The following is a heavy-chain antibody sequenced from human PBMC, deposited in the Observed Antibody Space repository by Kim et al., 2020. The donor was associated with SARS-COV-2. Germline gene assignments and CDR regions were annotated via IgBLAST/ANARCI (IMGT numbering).Heavy chain of an antibody. CDR1: GYTFTSYA. D-gene: IGHD3-10*01. CDR2: INAGNGNT. V-gene: IGHV1-3*01. J-gene: IGHJ6*02. CDR3: ARGGNQYYYGSGSYYNMDV. Sequence: ASVKVSCKASGYTFTSYAMHWVRQAPGQRLEWMGWINAGNGNTKYSQKFQGRVTITRDTSASTAYMELSSLRSEDTAVYYCARGGNQYYYGSGSYYNMDVWGQGTTVTVSS.